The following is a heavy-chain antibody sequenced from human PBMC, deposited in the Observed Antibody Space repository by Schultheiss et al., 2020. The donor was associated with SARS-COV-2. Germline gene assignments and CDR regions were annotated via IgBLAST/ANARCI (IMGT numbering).Heavy chain of an antibody. CDR1: GGSISSGSYY. CDR2: IYYSGST. D-gene: IGHD2-15*01. Sequence: SETLSLTCTVSGGSISSGSYYWSWIRQPPGKGLEWIGYIYYSGSTYYNPSLKSRVTISVDTSKNQFSLKLSSVTAADTAVYYCAREKGVVAATPYYFDYWGQGTLVTVSS. J-gene: IGHJ4*02. CDR3: AREKGVVAATPYYFDY. V-gene: IGHV4-31*03.